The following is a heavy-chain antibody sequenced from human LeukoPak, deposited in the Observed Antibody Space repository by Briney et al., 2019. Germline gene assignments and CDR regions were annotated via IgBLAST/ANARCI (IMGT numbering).Heavy chain of an antibody. CDR1: GFTFSSYA. CDR3: AKDSASGWSNFDY. CDR2: ISGSSGTT. D-gene: IGHD6-19*01. Sequence: GGSLRLSCAASGFTFSSYAMSWVRQAPGKGLEWVSAISGSSGTTYYADSVKGRFTISRDNSKSTLYLQMNSPRAEDTAVYYCAKDSASGWSNFDYWGQGTLVTVSS. J-gene: IGHJ4*02. V-gene: IGHV3-23*01.